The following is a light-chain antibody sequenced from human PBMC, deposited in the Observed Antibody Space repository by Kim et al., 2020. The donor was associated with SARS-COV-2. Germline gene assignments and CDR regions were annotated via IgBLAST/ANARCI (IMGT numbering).Light chain of an antibody. Sequence: ASVGDRVTITCRASQSISNYVNWYQQKPGKAPNLLIYAASSLQSGVPSRFSGSGSGTDFTLTIGSLQPEDFATYYCQQTYSTPQTFGQGTKVDIK. J-gene: IGKJ1*01. CDR2: AAS. V-gene: IGKV1-39*01. CDR1: QSISNY. CDR3: QQTYSTPQT.